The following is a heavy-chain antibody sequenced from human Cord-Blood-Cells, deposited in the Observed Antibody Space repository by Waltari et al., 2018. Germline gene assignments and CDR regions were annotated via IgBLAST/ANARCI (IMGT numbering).Heavy chain of an antibody. V-gene: IGHV4-34*01. Sequence: QVQLQQWGAGLLKPSETLSLTCAVYGGSFRGYYWSWIRQPPGKGLEWIGEINHSGSTNYKPALKSRVTISVDTSKNQFSLKLSAVTAADTAVYYCASGGAYYDILTGYYYWGQGTLVTVSS. CDR3: ASGGAYYDILTGYYY. CDR1: GGSFRGYY. J-gene: IGHJ4*02. D-gene: IGHD3-9*01. CDR2: INHSGST.